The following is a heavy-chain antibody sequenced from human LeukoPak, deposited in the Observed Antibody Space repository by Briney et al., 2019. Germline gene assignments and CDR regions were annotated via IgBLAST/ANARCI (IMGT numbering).Heavy chain of an antibody. J-gene: IGHJ4*02. V-gene: IGHV3-48*03. D-gene: IGHD4/OR15-4a*01. CDR2: ISSGGDTI. Sequence: PGGSLRLSCAASGLTFSDYEMNWVRQAPGKGPEWLSYISSGGDTILYADSVKGRFTVSRDNAKNSLYLQMNSLRAEDTAVYYCARDVDYANPRHDYWGQGTLVTVSS. CDR3: ARDVDYANPRHDY. CDR1: GLTFSDYE.